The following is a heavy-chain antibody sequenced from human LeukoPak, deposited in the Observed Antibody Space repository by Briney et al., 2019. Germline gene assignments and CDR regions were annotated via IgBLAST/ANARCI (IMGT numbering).Heavy chain of an antibody. Sequence: GGSLRLSCAASGFTASGTHLSWVRQAPGKGLEWVSAMYTGGTTYYADSLKGRFTISRANSKNTLYLHMNSLRAEDTAVYYCAKDEVTSGGGLASWGQGTLVTVSS. D-gene: IGHD2-21*02. V-gene: IGHV3-53*01. J-gene: IGHJ4*02. CDR1: GFTASGTH. CDR2: MYTGGTT. CDR3: AKDEVTSGGGLAS.